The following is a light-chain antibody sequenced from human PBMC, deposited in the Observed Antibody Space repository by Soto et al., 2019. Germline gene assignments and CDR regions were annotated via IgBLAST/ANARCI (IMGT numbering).Light chain of an antibody. J-gene: IGKJ5*01. V-gene: IGKV3-15*01. CDR2: ATS. Sequence: EIVMTQSPATLSLSPGERATLSCWASQSISNKLAWYQHRPGQAPRLLIYATSTRAAGISARFSGSGSGTDFTLTISSLQSEDFAVYSCQQYNTWRSITSGRGTRLESK. CDR3: QQYNTWRSIT. CDR1: QSISNK.